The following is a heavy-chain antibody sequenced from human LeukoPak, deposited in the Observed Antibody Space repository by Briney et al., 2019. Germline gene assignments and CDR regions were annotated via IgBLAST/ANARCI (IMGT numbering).Heavy chain of an antibody. CDR1: GYSISSGYD. CDR3: ARDQYSSSWPDWFDP. V-gene: IGHV4-38-2*02. D-gene: IGHD6-13*01. CDR2: IYHSGST. Sequence: SEPLSLTCTVSGYSISSGYDWGWIRQPPGKGLEWIGCIYHSGSTYYNPSLKSRVTISVDTSKIQFSLKLSSVTDADTAVYYCARDQYSSSWPDWFDPWGQGTLVTVSS. J-gene: IGHJ5*02.